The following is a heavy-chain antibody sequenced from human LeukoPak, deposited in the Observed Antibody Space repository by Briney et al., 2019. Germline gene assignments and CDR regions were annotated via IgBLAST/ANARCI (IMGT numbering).Heavy chain of an antibody. V-gene: IGHV4-59*01. Sequence: SETLSLTCSVSGGSIGNYYWNWIRQPPGKGLEWIGNVYYSGKTNYNPSLKSRVIISVDTSQNQFSLKMSSVTAADTAVYYCARQRDGYNLVDFGVWGQGTVVTVSS. CDR3: ARQRDGYNLVDFGV. CDR1: GGSIGNYY. CDR2: VYYSGKT. D-gene: IGHD5-24*01. J-gene: IGHJ4*02.